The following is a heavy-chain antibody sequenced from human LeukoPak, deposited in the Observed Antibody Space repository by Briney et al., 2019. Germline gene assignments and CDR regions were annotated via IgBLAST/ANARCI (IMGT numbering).Heavy chain of an antibody. Sequence: GGSLRLSCAASGFTVSNNYMNWVRQAPGQGLEWVSVIYSGGSTYYTDSVKGRFTISRDNSKNTLYLQMTSLRAEDTAVYYRAREKAGSFDYWGQGTLVTVSS. J-gene: IGHJ4*02. CDR2: IYSGGST. CDR1: GFTVSNNY. CDR3: AREKAGSFDY. V-gene: IGHV3-66*01.